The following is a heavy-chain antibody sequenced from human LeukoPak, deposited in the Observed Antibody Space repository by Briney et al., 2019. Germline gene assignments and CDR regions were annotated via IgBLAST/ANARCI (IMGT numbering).Heavy chain of an antibody. V-gene: IGHV4-34*01. CDR3: ARWVVAADYYYYMDV. CDR2: INHSGST. J-gene: IGHJ6*03. D-gene: IGHD2-15*01. CDR1: GGSFSGYY. Sequence: PSETLPLTCAVYGGSFSGYYWSWIRQPPGKGLEWIGEINHSGSTNYNPSLKSRITISVDTSKNQFSLKLSSVTAADAAVYYCARWVVAADYYYYMDVWGKGTTVTVSS.